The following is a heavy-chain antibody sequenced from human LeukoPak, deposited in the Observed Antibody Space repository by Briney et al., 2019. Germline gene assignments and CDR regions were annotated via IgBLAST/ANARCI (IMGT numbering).Heavy chain of an antibody. Sequence: GGSLRLSCAASGFDFNTYWLSWVRQTPGKGLEWVANIHESGNGKYYVDSVRGRFTIFRDNAKNSLYLQMNSLRAEDTAVYYCARDGYGGYLDQWGQGTLVIVSS. CDR2: IHESGNGK. D-gene: IGHD5-12*01. CDR3: ARDGYGGYLDQ. V-gene: IGHV3-7*01. J-gene: IGHJ4*02. CDR1: GFDFNTYW.